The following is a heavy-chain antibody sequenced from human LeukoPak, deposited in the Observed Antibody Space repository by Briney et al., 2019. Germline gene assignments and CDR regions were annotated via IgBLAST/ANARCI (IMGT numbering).Heavy chain of an antibody. Sequence: SETLSLTCAVYGGSFSGYYWSWIRQPPGKGLEWIGEINHSGSTNYNPSLKSRVTISVDTSKNQFSLKLSSVTAADTAVYYCARGSRSAGVLTAIWFDPGAREPWSPSPQ. J-gene: IGHJ5*02. CDR3: ARGSRSAGVLTAIWFDP. CDR1: GGSFSGYY. D-gene: IGHD2-21*02. V-gene: IGHV4-34*01. CDR2: INHSGST.